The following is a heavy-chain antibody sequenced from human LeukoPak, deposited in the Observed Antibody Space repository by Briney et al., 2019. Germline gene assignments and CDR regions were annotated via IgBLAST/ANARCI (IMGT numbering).Heavy chain of an antibody. Sequence: GGSLRLSCAASGFTFSSYGMHWVRQAPGKGLEWVAVIWYDGSNKYYADSVKGRFTISRDNSKNTLYLQMNSLRAEDTAVYYCARGMGWLRYPKSYFDYWGQGTLVTVSS. CDR3: ARGMGWLRYPKSYFDY. V-gene: IGHV3-33*01. D-gene: IGHD5-24*01. CDR2: IWYDGSNK. J-gene: IGHJ4*02. CDR1: GFTFSSYG.